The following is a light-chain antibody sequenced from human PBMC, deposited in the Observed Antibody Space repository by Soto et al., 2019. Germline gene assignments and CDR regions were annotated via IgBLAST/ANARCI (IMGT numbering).Light chain of an antibody. J-gene: IGLJ7*01. CDR2: EVS. Sequence: QSALTQPASVSGSPGQSITISCTGNSSDVGGYNYVSWYQQHPGKAPKLMIYEVSNRPSGVSNRFSGSKSGNTASLTISGLQAEDEADYYCSSDKSRSTLDYVFGSGTQLTVL. CDR3: SSDKSRSTLDYV. CDR1: SSDVGGYNY. V-gene: IGLV2-14*01.